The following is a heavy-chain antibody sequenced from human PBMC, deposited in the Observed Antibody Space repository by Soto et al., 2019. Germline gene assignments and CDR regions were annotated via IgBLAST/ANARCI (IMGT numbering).Heavy chain of an antibody. D-gene: IGHD6-13*01. V-gene: IGHV3-30-3*01. Sequence: GGSLRLSCAASGFTFSSYAMHWVRQAPGKGLEWVAVISYDGSNKYYADSVKGRFTISRDNSKNTLYLQMNSLRAEGTAVYYCARAGPYIAAAGSFDYWGQGTLVTVSS. CDR2: ISYDGSNK. J-gene: IGHJ4*02. CDR1: GFTFSSYA. CDR3: ARAGPYIAAAGSFDY.